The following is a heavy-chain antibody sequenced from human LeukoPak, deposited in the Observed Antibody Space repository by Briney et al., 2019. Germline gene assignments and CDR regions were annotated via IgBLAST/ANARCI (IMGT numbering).Heavy chain of an antibody. CDR2: ISYDGSNK. CDR1: GFTFSSYA. V-gene: IGHV3-30-3*01. D-gene: IGHD6-13*01. Sequence: GGSLRLSCAASGFTFSSYAMHWVRQAPGKGLEWVAVISYDGSNKYYADSVKGRFTISRDNSKNTLYLQMNSLRAEDTAVYYCARDRVPGGIIAAAGTPDYWGQGTLVTVSS. CDR3: ARDRVPGGIIAAAGTPDY. J-gene: IGHJ4*02.